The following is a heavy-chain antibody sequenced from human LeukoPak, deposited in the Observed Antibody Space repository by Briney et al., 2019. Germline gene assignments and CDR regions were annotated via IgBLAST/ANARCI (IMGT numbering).Heavy chain of an antibody. CDR1: GYSFTSYW. V-gene: IGHV5-51*01. CDR3: ASSDSSSWSGNYFDY. J-gene: IGHJ4*02. D-gene: IGHD6-13*01. Sequence: GESLKISCKGSGYSFTSYWIGWVRQLPGKGLEWMGIIYPGDSDTRYSPSFQGQVTFSADKSISTAYLQWSSLKASDTAMYYCASSDSSSWSGNYFDYWGQGTLVTVSS. CDR2: IYPGDSDT.